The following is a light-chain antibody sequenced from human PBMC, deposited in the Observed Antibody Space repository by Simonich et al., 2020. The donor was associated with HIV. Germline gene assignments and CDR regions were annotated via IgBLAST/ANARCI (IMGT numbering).Light chain of an antibody. Sequence: AIRMPQSPSSLSASTGDRVTITCRASQSINSYLAWYQQKPGKAPNLLIYAASTLQSGVPSRFTGSKSGTNFTLTISCLQSEDFAHYYCQQYHAYPLSFGGGTKVEIK. CDR3: QQYHAYPLS. J-gene: IGKJ4*01. V-gene: IGKV1-8*01. CDR2: AAS. CDR1: QSINSY.